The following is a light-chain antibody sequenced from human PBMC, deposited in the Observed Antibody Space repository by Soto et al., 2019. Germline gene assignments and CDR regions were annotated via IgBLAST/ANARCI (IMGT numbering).Light chain of an antibody. CDR1: QSVSSN. CDR3: QQYNNWPRT. Sequence: EIVMTQSPATLSVSPGERANLSCRASQSVSSNLAWYQQKPGQAPRLLIYGASTRATGIPARFSGSRSGTEFTLTISSLQSEDFAVYCCQQYNNWPRTFGQGTKVEIK. CDR2: GAS. V-gene: IGKV3-15*01. J-gene: IGKJ1*01.